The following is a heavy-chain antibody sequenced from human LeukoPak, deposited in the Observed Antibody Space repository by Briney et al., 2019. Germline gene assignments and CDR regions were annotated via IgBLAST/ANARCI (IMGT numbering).Heavy chain of an antibody. Sequence: GGSLRLSCAASGFTFGSYSMNWVRQAPGKGLEWVSYISSSSNTIYYSDSVKGRFTISRDNAKNSLYLQMNSLRAEDTAIYYCARASITMVRLLFDPWGQGTLVTVSS. J-gene: IGHJ5*02. D-gene: IGHD3-10*01. CDR1: GFTFGSYS. CDR2: ISSSSNTI. V-gene: IGHV3-48*04. CDR3: ARASITMVRLLFDP.